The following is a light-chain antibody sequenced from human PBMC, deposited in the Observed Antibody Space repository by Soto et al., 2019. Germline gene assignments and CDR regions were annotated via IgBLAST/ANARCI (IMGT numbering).Light chain of an antibody. CDR1: QSISNY. V-gene: IGKV1-39*01. Sequence: DIQMTQSPSSLSASVGDRVTITCRASQSISNYLNWYQQKPGKAPKLLIYAASSLQSGVPSRFSGSGSGTDFTLTISSLQPEDFATYYCQQIYSIPVTFGGGTKVEIK. CDR2: AAS. J-gene: IGKJ4*01. CDR3: QQIYSIPVT.